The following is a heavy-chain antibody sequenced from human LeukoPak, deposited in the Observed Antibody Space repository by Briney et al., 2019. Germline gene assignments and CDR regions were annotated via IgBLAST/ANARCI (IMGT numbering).Heavy chain of an antibody. V-gene: IGHV3-23*01. CDR2: ISGSGGST. D-gene: IGHD5-18*01. Sequence: GGSLRLSCAASGFTFSSYAMSWVRQAPGKGLERVSAISGSGGSTYYADSVKGRFTISRDNSKNTLYLQMNSLRAEDTAVYYCAKGEKYSYGLFDYWGQGTLVTVSS. CDR1: GFTFSSYA. J-gene: IGHJ4*02. CDR3: AKGEKYSYGLFDY.